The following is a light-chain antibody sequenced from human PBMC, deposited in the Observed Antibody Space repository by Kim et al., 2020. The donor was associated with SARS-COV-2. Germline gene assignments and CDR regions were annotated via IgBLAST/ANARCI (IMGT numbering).Light chain of an antibody. CDR3: QVWDRTSDRV. CDR2: YDS. V-gene: IGLV3-21*04. CDR1: DIGAKS. J-gene: IGLJ3*02. Sequence: VAQGTTASIACGGEDIGAKSVHWYQQKPGQAHVVVIYYDSGRPSGIPERFSGSNSGNTATLTISRVEAGDEADYYCQVWDRTSDRVFGGGTKLTVL.